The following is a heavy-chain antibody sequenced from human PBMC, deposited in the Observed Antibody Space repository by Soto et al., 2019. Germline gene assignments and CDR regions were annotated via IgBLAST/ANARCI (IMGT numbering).Heavy chain of an antibody. J-gene: IGHJ5*02. D-gene: IGHD6-25*01. CDR2: IYYSGNT. Sequence: PSETLSLTCIVSGGSISSNDFYWSWIRQHPGKGLEWIGYIYYSGNTYYNPSLKSRVTILVDTSKNQFSLKVSSVTAADTAVYYCACLSGTSPTWFDPWAQRTLLTVSS. CDR3: ACLSGTSPTWFDP. CDR1: GGSISSNDFY. V-gene: IGHV4-31*03.